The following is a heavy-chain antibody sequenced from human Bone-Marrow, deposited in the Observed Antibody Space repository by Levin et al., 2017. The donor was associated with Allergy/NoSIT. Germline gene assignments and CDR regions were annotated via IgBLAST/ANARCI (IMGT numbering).Heavy chain of an antibody. Sequence: KASETLSLTCAVYGGSLSGYFWSWIRHSPGKGLEWIGEVDQRGTTTYNPSLKSRVTISVDTSKNQFSLKVRSVTAADTAIYYCARPHPCSSTTCSGPMLIWGQGNPVLVSS. D-gene: IGHD6-6*01. CDR2: VDQRGTT. CDR3: ARPHPCSSTTCSGPMLI. J-gene: IGHJ4*02. V-gene: IGHV4-34*01. CDR1: GGSLSGYF.